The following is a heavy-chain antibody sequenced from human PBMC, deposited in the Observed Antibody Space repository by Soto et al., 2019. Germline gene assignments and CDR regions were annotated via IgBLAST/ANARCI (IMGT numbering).Heavy chain of an antibody. J-gene: IGHJ4*02. CDR3: ARVGRPLAQYSSSSYFAY. D-gene: IGHD6-6*01. CDR2: ISAYNGNT. CDR1: GYTFTSYG. Sequence: ASVKVSCKASGYTFTSYGISWVRQAPGQGLEWMGWISAYNGNTNYAQKLQGRVTMTTDTSTSTAYMELRSLRSDDTAVYYCARVGRPLAQYSSSSYFAYWGQGTLVTVSS. V-gene: IGHV1-18*01.